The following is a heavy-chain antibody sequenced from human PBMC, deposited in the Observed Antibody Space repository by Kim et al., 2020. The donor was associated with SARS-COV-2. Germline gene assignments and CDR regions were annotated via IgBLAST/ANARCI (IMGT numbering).Heavy chain of an antibody. D-gene: IGHD6-13*01. CDR2: GT. J-gene: IGHJ5*02. V-gene: IGHV1-2*02. Sequence: GTNYEPKFQGRVHMTRDTSISTAYMELSRLRSDDTAVYYCARGYSSTWSDHWGQGTLVTVSS. CDR3: ARGYSSTWSDH.